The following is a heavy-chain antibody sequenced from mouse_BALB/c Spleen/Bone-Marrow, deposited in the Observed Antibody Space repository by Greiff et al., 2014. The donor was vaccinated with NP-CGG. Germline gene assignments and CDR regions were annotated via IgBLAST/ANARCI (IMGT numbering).Heavy chain of an antibody. CDR3: TREREGDGYYDFDY. CDR2: IWAGGAT. J-gene: IGHJ2*01. Sequence: QVQLQQSGPGLVAPSQSLTITCTVSGFSLASYGIHWVRQPPGKGLEWLGVIWAGGATNYNSALMSRLSISKDNSKSQVFLKMNSLQIDDTAMFYCTREREGDGYYDFDYWGQGTILTVSS. D-gene: IGHD2-3*01. V-gene: IGHV2-9*02. CDR1: GFSLASYG.